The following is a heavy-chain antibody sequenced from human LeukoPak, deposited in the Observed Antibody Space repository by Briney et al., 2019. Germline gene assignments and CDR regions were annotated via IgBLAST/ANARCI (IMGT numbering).Heavy chain of an antibody. V-gene: IGHV5-51*01. CDR1: GYTFTNYW. CDR2: IYPGDSDT. CDR3: ARHPLAYCGGDCYPENYFDY. D-gene: IGHD2-21*02. J-gene: IGHJ4*02. Sequence: GESLKISCKGSGYTFTNYWIGWVRQMPGKGLEWMGIIYPGDSDTRYSPSFQGQVTISADKSISTAYLQWSSLEASDTAMYYCARHPLAYCGGDCYPENYFDYWGQGTLVTVSS.